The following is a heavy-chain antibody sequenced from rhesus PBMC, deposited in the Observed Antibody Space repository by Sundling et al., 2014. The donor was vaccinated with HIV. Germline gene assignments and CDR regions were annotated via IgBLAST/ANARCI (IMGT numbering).Heavy chain of an antibody. CDR2: ISGNTGNT. Sequence: QVQLQESGPGLVRPSETLSLTCAVSTDSITGSYWTWIRQSPGKGLEWIGRISGNTGNTDYNPSLKSRVTISRDTSNKQLSLRLTSVTAADTAVYFCARESVAGLLGRGFDHWGQGLQVIVSS. CDR1: TDSITGSY. CDR3: ARESVAGLLGRGFDH. J-gene: IGHJ4*01. D-gene: IGHD6-37*01. V-gene: IGHV4-173*01.